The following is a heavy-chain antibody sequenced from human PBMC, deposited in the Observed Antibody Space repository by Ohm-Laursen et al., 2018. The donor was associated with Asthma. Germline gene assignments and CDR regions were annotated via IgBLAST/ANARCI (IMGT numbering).Heavy chain of an antibody. V-gene: IGHV3-9*01. J-gene: IGHJ6*02. CDR3: ARDSQAMVTTEGLYFGMDV. CDR2: ISWNSGTI. Sequence: SLRLSCAASGFIFDDYAMHWVRQVPGKGLEWVSGISWNSGTIVQADSVKGRFTISRDNAKNSLYPQMNSLRAEDTALYYCARDSQAMVTTEGLYFGMDVWGQGTTVTVSS. D-gene: IGHD4-17*01. CDR1: GFIFDDYA.